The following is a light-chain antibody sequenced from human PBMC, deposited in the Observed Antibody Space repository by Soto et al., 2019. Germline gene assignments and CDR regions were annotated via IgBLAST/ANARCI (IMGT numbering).Light chain of an antibody. CDR2: DVT. V-gene: IGLV2-14*01. CDR3: YSYTSSNSWV. CDR1: TSDVGAYNY. Sequence: QSVLTQPASVSGSPGQSITISCTGTTSDVGAYNYVSWYQQHPDKAPKLMIYDVTNRPPGVSERFSGSKSGNTASLSISGLQAEDEADYYCYSYTSSNSWVFGGGTKVTVL. J-gene: IGLJ3*02.